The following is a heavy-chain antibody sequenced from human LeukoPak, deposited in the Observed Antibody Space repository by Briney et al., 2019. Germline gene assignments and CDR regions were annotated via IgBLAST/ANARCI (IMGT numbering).Heavy chain of an antibody. V-gene: IGHV1-18*04. CDR3: ARDLWFGEHWFDP. Sequence: ASVKVPCKASGYTFTSYGISWVRQAPGQGLEWMGWISAYNGNTNYAQKLQGRVTMTTDTSTSTAYMVLRSLRSDDTAVYYCARDLWFGEHWFDPWGQGTLDTVSS. CDR2: ISAYNGNT. CDR1: GYTFTSYG. D-gene: IGHD3-10*01. J-gene: IGHJ5*02.